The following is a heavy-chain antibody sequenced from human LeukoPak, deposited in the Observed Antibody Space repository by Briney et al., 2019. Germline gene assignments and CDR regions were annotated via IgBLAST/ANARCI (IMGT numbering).Heavy chain of an antibody. CDR2: ISTYNGNP. V-gene: IGHV1-18*01. J-gene: IGHJ5*02. CDR3: ARGTMVRGDSWFDP. D-gene: IGHD3-10*01. Sequence: ASVKVSCNTSGYTFTSYAISWVRQAPGQGLEWLGWISTYNGNPKYPQNFQGRVTMTTDTSTSTAYLELRSLRSDDTAVYYCARGTMVRGDSWFDPWGQGTLVTVSS. CDR1: GYTFTSYA.